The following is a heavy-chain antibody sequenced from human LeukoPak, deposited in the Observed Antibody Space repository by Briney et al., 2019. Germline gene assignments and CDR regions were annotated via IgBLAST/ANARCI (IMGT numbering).Heavy chain of an antibody. CDR3: ARHSYYFDY. J-gene: IGHJ4*02. V-gene: IGHV4-39*01. Sequence: PSETLSLTCSVSGGSISSSNYYWGWIRQPPGKGLEWIVSVYYSGSTYCNPSLKSRVTISEDTSKNQFSLKLSSVTAADTAVYYCARHSYYFDYWGQGTLVPVSS. CDR1: GGSISSSNYY. CDR2: VYYSGST.